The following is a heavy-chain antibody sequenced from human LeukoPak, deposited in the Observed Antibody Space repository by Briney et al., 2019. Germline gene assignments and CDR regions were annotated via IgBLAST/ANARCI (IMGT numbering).Heavy chain of an antibody. Sequence: GGSLRLSCAASGFTFSSYWMSWVRQAPGKGLEWVANIKQDGSEKYYVDSVKGRFTISRDNAKNSLYLQMNSLRAEDTAVYYCARDGVTYYDFWSGLGDYWGQGTLVTVSS. CDR3: ARDGVTYYDFWSGLGDY. J-gene: IGHJ4*02. V-gene: IGHV3-7*01. CDR1: GFTFSSYW. D-gene: IGHD3-3*01. CDR2: IKQDGSEK.